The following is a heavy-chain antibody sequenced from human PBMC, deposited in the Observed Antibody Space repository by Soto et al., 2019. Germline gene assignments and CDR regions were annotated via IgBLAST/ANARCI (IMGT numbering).Heavy chain of an antibody. J-gene: IGHJ4*02. Sequence: QVPLQQWGAGLLKPSETLSLTCAVYGGSFSGYYWSWIRQPPGKGLEWIGEINHVGGANYNPTLKSRLTISVDTSKNQFSLKVNSVTAADTAVYYCARGQKGYSSSWYVDWGQGTPVTVSS. CDR1: GGSFSGYY. CDR3: ARGQKGYSSSWYVD. D-gene: IGHD6-13*01. CDR2: INHVGGA. V-gene: IGHV4-34*01.